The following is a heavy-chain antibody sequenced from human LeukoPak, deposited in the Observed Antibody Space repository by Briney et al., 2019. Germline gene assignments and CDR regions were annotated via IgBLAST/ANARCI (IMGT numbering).Heavy chain of an antibody. CDR1: GYTFTGYY. V-gene: IGHV1-2*03. CDR2: INPNSGGT. J-gene: IGHJ3*02. D-gene: IGHD3-10*01. Sequence: LGASVKVSCKASGYTFTGYYMHWVRQAPGQGLEWMGWINPNSGGTNYAQKFQGRVTMTRDTSISTAYMELSSLRFEDTAVYYCARESGVRAWFGEDAFDIWGQGTMVTVSS. CDR3: ARESGVRAWFGEDAFDI.